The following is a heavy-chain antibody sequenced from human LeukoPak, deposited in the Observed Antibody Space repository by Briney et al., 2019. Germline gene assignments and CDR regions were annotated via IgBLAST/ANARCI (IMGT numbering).Heavy chain of an antibody. D-gene: IGHD3-10*01. CDR1: GYTFTSYG. J-gene: IGHJ4*02. CDR2: ISAYNGNT. Sequence: GASVKVSCKASGYTFTSYGISWVRQAPGQGLEWMGWISAYNGNTNYAQKFQGRVTMTRDTSISTAYMELSRLRSDDTAVYYCARVGSKTSHYYGSGSYWGQGTLVTVSS. V-gene: IGHV1-18*01. CDR3: ARVGSKTSHYYGSGSY.